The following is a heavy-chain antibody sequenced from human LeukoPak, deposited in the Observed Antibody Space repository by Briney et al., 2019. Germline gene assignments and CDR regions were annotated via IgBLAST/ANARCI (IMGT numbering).Heavy chain of an antibody. CDR3: AQIAVAGSQFDY. CDR1: GFTFSSYA. D-gene: IGHD6-19*01. V-gene: IGHV3-30-3*01. Sequence: GRSLGLSCAASGFTFSSYAMHWVRQAPGKGLEWVAVISYDGSNKYYADSVKGRFTISRDNSKNTLYLQMNSLRAEDTAVYYCAQIAVAGSQFDYWGQGTLVTVSS. CDR2: ISYDGSNK. J-gene: IGHJ4*02.